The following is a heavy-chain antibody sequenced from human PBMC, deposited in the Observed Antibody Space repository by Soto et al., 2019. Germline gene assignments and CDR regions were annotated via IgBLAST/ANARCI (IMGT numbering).Heavy chain of an antibody. CDR3: ARDGTLYDSRAYYYLY. CDR1: GGTFSSYT. CDR2: ITPMFGTP. Sequence: QVQLVQSGAEVKKPGSSVKVSCKASGGTFSSYTITWVRQAPGQGLEWMGGITPMFGTPNYAQKFRGRVTITADESTSTAYMELSSLRSEETAMYFCARDGTLYDSRAYYYLYWGQGTLVTVTS. V-gene: IGHV1-69*01. J-gene: IGHJ4*02. D-gene: IGHD3-22*01.